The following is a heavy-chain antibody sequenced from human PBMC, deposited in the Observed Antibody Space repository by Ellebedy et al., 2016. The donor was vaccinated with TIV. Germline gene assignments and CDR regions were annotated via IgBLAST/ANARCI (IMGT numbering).Heavy chain of an antibody. CDR2: IKKDGSET. CDR3: AGRPASDGYFGDFDY. CDR1: GFTFSSFW. V-gene: IGHV3-7*03. J-gene: IGHJ4*02. D-gene: IGHD6-19*01. Sequence: PGGSLRLSCAASGFTFSSFWMTWVRQSPGKGLEWVANIKKDGSETYYVDSVKGRFTISRDNAKNSLYLQMNSLRVEDTAVYYCAGRPASDGYFGDFDYWGQGTLVTVSS.